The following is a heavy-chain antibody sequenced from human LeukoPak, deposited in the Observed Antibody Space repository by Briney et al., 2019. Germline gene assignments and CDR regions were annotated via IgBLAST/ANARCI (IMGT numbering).Heavy chain of an antibody. D-gene: IGHD2-21*02. CDR2: MNPNSGNT. Sequence: ASVKVSCKASGYTFTNYDINWVRQATGQGLEWMGWMNPNSGNTGYAQKFQGRVTMTRNTSISTAYMELSSLRSEDTAVYYCARDNREVRGGDCFDVWGKGTTVTVSS. CDR1: GYTFTNYD. V-gene: IGHV1-8*01. CDR3: ARDNREVRGGDCFDV. J-gene: IGHJ6*04.